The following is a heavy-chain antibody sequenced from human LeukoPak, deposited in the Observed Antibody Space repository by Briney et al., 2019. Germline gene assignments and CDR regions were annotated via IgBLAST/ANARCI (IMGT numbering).Heavy chain of an antibody. CDR1: GASVSRGSYY. D-gene: IGHD1-26*01. CDR2: IYYSGST. CDR3: ASYSGSTVKFDY. V-gene: IGHV4-61*01. J-gene: IGHJ4*02. Sequence: SETLSLTCTVSGASVSRGSYYWSWIRQPPGKGLEWLGFIYYSGSTSYNPSLKSRVTISVDTSKNQFSLKLSSVTAADAAVYYCASYSGSTVKFDYWGQGTLVTVSS.